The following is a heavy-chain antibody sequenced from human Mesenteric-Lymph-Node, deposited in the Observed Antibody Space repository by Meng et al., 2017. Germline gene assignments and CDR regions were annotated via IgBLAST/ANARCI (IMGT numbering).Heavy chain of an antibody. CDR3: ARDRKHYGERGWFDP. J-gene: IGHJ5*02. Sequence: HLQESGPGLGQPSQTLSLTCTVPGGSISSGDYYWSWIRQPPGKGLEWIGYIYYSGSTYSNASLKSRVTISIDRSKNQFSLKLSSVTAADTAVYYCARDRKHYGERGWFDPWGQGTLVTVFS. CDR1: GGSISSGDYY. V-gene: IGHV4-30-4*01. D-gene: IGHD4-17*01. CDR2: IYYSGST.